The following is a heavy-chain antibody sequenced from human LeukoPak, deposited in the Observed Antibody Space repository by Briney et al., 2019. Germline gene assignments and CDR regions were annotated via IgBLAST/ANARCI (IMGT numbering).Heavy chain of an antibody. V-gene: IGHV4-38-2*02. D-gene: IGHD6-19*01. CDR2: IFHSGST. Sequence: PSETLSLTCTVSDYSISSGDYYWGWIRQPPGKGLEWIGSIFHSGSTYYNPSLKSRVTISVDTSKNQFSLRLSSVTAADTAVYYCARQVLSGWGYFDYWGQGTLVTVSS. CDR1: DYSISSGDYY. J-gene: IGHJ4*02. CDR3: ARQVLSGWGYFDY.